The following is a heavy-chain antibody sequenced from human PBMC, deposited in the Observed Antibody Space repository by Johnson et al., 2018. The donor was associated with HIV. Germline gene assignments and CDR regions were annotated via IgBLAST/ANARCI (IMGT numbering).Heavy chain of an antibody. Sequence: VKLVESGGGVVQPGRSLRLSCAASGFTFSSYAMHWVRQAPGKGLEWVSYISSSGSTIYYADSVKGRFTISRDNAKNSLYLQMNSLRAEDTAVYYCAKDYSGSYVHALDIWGQGTMVTVSS. V-gene: IGHV3-48*04. CDR1: GFTFSSYA. J-gene: IGHJ3*02. D-gene: IGHD1-26*01. CDR3: AKDYSGSYVHALDI. CDR2: ISSSGSTI.